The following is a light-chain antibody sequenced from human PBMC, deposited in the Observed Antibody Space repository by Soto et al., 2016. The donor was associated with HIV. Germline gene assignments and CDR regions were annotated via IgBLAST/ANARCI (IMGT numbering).Light chain of an antibody. CDR3: QAWDTSSFVV. V-gene: IGLV3-1*01. J-gene: IGLJ2*01. CDR1: KLGNKY. CDR2: QDD. Sequence: SYELTQPPSVSVSPGQTVTITCSGDKLGNKYVSWYGVKPGQSPVLVIYQDDKRPSEIPERFSGSNSGNTATLTISGTQAVDEADYYCQAWDTSSFVVFGGGTKLTVL.